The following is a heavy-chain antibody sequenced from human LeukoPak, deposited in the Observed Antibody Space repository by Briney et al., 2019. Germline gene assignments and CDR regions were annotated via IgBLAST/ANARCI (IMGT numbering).Heavy chain of an antibody. J-gene: IGHJ4*02. CDR3: ARDHCSGGICNIDY. CDR1: GYAFRSYG. V-gene: IGHV1-18*01. D-gene: IGHD2-15*01. CDR2: ISTYNGNT. Sequence: GASVKVSCKTSGYAFRSYGITWVRQAPGQGLEWMGWISTYNGNTNYAQNLQVRVTMTTDTSTSTAYMELRSLRSDDTAVYYCARDHCSGGICNIDYWGQGTLVTVSS.